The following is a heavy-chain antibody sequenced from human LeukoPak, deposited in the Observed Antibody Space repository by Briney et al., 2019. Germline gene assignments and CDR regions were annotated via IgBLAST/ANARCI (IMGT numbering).Heavy chain of an antibody. J-gene: IGHJ6*02. Sequence: ASVKVSCKASGYTFTGYYMHWVRQAPGQGLEWMGWINPNSGGTNYAQKFQGRVTMTRDTSISTAYMELSRLRSDDTAVYYCARDFRLPRPGCYYGMDVWGQGTTVTVSS. V-gene: IGHV1-2*02. CDR3: ARDFRLPRPGCYYGMDV. D-gene: IGHD6-6*01. CDR1: GYTFTGYY. CDR2: INPNSGGT.